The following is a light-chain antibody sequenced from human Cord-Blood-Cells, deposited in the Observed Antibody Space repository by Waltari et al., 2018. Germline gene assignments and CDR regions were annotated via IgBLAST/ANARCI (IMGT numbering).Light chain of an antibody. CDR2: KSS. CDR3: QQYNSYST. J-gene: IGKJ1*01. CDR1: QSISSW. V-gene: IGKV1-5*03. Sequence: DIQMTQSPSTLSASVGDRVTITCRASQSISSWLAWYQQKPGTAPKLLIYKSSSLESGVPSRFSDSGSGTEFTLTISSLQPDDFATYYCQQYNSYSTFGQGTKVEIK.